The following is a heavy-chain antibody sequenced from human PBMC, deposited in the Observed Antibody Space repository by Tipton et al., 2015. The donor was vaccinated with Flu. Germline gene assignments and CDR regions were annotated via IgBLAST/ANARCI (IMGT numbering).Heavy chain of an antibody. CDR1: GFTFYSYA. Sequence: SLRLSCAASGFTFYSYAMSWVRQAPGKGLQWVSTVSGGGGSTYYADSVEGRFTISRDNSKNTLYLQMNSLRAEDTAVYYCAKDMSSSWRGGDYYYGTDVWGQGTTVTVSS. CDR3: AKDMSSSWRGGDYYYGTDV. CDR2: VSGGGGST. V-gene: IGHV3-23*01. J-gene: IGHJ6*02. D-gene: IGHD6-13*01.